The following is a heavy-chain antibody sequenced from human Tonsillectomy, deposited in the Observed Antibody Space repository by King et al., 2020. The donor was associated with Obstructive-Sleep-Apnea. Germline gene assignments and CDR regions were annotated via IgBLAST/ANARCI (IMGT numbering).Heavy chain of an antibody. D-gene: IGHD3/OR15-3a*01. CDR3: AHRRGWTYYFDY. Sequence: ITLKESGPTLVKPTQTLTLTCTFSGFSLSTSGVGVGWIRQPPGKALEWLALIYWDDDKLYSPSLKSRLTITKDTSKNQVALTMTNMDPVETATYYCAHRRGWTYYFDYWGQGTLVTVSS. CDR2: IYWDDDK. J-gene: IGHJ4*02. CDR1: GFSLSTSGVG. V-gene: IGHV2-5*02.